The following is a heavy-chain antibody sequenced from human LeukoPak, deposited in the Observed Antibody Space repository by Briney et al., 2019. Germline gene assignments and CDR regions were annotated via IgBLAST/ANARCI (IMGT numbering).Heavy chain of an antibody. J-gene: IGHJ4*02. Sequence: PPETLSLTCTVYGGSFSGYYWSWIRQTPGKGLEWIGEVNDGGTTSYNPSLKSRDTISVDTSKSHFSLKVNSVTAADTAVYYCARELELRHWGQGTLVTVSS. CDR3: ARELELRH. CDR2: VNDGGTT. D-gene: IGHD3-10*01. V-gene: IGHV4-34*01. CDR1: GGSFSGYY.